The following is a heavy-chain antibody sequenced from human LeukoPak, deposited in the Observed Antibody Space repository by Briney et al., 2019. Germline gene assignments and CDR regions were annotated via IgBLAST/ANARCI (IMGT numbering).Heavy chain of an antibody. V-gene: IGHV1-18*01. CDR2: ISTYNGNT. Sequence: ASVKVSCKASGYIFTSYGISWVRQAPGQGLEWMGWISTYNGNTNYAQKLQGRVTLTTDTSSSTAYMELRSLRSDDAAVYYCARAPGYYGDYWGQGTLVTVSS. CDR1: GYIFTSYG. J-gene: IGHJ4*02. D-gene: IGHD3-10*01. CDR3: ARAPGYYGDY.